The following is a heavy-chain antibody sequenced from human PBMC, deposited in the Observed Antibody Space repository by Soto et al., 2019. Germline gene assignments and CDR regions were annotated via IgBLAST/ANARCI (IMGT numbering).Heavy chain of an antibody. V-gene: IGHV1-3*01. CDR1: GYTFTSYA. CDR3: ARDQCSSSWSSKPKNNWFDP. J-gene: IGHJ5*02. Sequence: ASVKVSCKASGYTFTSYAMHWVRQAPGQRLEWMGWINAGNGNTKYSQKFQGRVTITRDTSASTAYMELSSLRSEDTAVYYCARDQCSSSWSSKPKNNWFDPWGQGALVTVSS. D-gene: IGHD6-13*01. CDR2: INAGNGNT.